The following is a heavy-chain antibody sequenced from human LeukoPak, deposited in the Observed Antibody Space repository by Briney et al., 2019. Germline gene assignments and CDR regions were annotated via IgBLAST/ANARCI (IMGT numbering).Heavy chain of an antibody. CDR1: GYTFTGYY. CDR3: AREISSGWYAPQDY. J-gene: IGHJ4*02. D-gene: IGHD6-19*01. CDR2: INPNSGGT. V-gene: IGHV1-2*02. Sequence: ASVKVSCKASGYTFTGYYMHWVRQAPGQGLEWMGWINPNSGGTNYAQKFQGRVTMTRDTSISTAYMELSRLRSDDTAVYYCAREISSGWYAPQDYWGQGTLVTVSS.